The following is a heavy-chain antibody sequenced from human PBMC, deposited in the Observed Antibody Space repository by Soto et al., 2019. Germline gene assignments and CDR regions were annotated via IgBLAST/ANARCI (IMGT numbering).Heavy chain of an antibody. CDR2: IIPIFGTA. J-gene: IGHJ3*02. CDR1: VGTFSSYA. D-gene: IGHD3-22*01. V-gene: IGHV1-69*06. CDR3: ARDPPYYDSRGGDI. Sequence: QVQLVQSGAEVKKPGSSVKVSCKASVGTFSSYAISWVRQAPGQGLEWMGGIIPIFGTANSAQKFQGRVTITADKSTSTAYMELSSLRSEDTAVYYCARDPPYYDSRGGDIGGQGTMVTVSS.